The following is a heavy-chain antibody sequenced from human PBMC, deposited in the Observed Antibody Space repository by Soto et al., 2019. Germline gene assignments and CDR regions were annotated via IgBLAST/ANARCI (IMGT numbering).Heavy chain of an antibody. CDR3: ARGLHSLFDY. J-gene: IGHJ4*02. D-gene: IGHD2-21*01. Sequence: QVQLVESGGGVVQPGGSLRLSCAASGFPFSNYGMHWVRQAPGKGLEWGAVIWYDGNNKYYADSVKGRFTISRDNSNNTLYVQMTSLRAEDTAVYYCARGLHSLFDYWGQGTLVTVSS. CDR1: GFPFSNYG. CDR2: IWYDGNNK. V-gene: IGHV3-33*01.